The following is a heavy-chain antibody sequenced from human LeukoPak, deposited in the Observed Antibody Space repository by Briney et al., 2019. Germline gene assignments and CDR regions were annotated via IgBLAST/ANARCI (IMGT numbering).Heavy chain of an antibody. CDR2: IYYSGST. CDR1: GGSISSGGYY. V-gene: IGHV4-31*03. J-gene: IGHJ3*02. D-gene: IGHD2/OR15-2a*01. Sequence: KPSETLSLTCTVSGGSISSGGYYWSWIRQHPGKGLEWIGYIYYSGSTYYNPSLKSRVTISVDTSKNQFSLKLSSVTAADTTVYYCARAIVRYGGGSPILVFPPDAFDIWGQGTMVTVSS. CDR3: ARAIVRYGGGSPILVFPPDAFDI.